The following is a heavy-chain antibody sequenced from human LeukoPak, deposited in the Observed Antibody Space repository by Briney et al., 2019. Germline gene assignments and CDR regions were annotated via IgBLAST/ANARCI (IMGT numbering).Heavy chain of an antibody. CDR3: ARGKAAAGSLRFDH. CDR1: GGSISSYY. V-gene: IGHV4-59*01. D-gene: IGHD6-13*01. J-gene: IGHJ4*02. Sequence: PSETLSLTCTVSGGSISSYYWSWIRQPPGKGLQWIGYIYYTGSTSYNPSLKSRVTISVDTSKNQFSLRLSSVTAADTAIFFCARGKAAAGSLRFDHWGQGTLVTVSS. CDR2: IYYTGST.